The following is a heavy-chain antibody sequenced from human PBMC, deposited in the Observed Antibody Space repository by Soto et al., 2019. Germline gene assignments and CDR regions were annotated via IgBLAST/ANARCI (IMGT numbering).Heavy chain of an antibody. CDR2: IKSKTDGGTT. D-gene: IGHD1-1*01. Sequence: GGSLRLSCAASGFTFSNAWMSWVRQAPGKGLEWVGRIKSKTDGGTTDYAAPVKGRFTISRDDSKNTLYLQMNSLKTEDTAVYYCTTVKYMKANFDAFDIWGQGTTVTVSS. CDR1: GFTFSNAW. V-gene: IGHV3-15*01. J-gene: IGHJ3*02. CDR3: TTVKYMKANFDAFDI.